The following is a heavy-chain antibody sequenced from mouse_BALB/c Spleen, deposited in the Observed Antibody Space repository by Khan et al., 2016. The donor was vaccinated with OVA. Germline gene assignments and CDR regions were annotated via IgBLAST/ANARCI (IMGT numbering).Heavy chain of an antibody. J-gene: IGHJ1*01. CDR1: GYSITSGYN. V-gene: IGHV3-6*02. CDR2: ITYDGNN. CDR3: ARAGYFGRSAYWYFDV. D-gene: IGHD1-1*01. Sequence: EVQLQESGPGLMKPSQSLSLTCSVAGYSITSGYNWNWIRQFPGNKLEWMGCITYDGNNDYNPSLKYRISITRGTSKNQFFLKLNSVTTEDTATYYCARAGYFGRSAYWYFDVWGAGTTVTVSS.